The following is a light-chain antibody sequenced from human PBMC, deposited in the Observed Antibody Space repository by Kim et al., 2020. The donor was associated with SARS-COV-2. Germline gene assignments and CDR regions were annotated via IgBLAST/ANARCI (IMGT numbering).Light chain of an antibody. CDR3: SSYAGSNNFVV. J-gene: IGLJ2*01. CDR2: EVT. CDR1: SSDVGGYNY. V-gene: IGLV2-8*01. Sequence: QSVTISCTGTSSDVGGYNYVSWYQQYPGKAPKLMIYEVTKRPSGVPDRFSGSKSGNTASLTVSGLQAEDEAVYYCSSYAGSNNFVVFGGGTQLTVL.